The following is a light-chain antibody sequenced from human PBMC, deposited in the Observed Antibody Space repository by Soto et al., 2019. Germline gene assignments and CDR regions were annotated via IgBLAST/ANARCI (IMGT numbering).Light chain of an antibody. Sequence: DLQMTQSPSSLSASVGDRVIITCRASQGISNYLAWYQQKPGKVPKLLIYTASTLQSGVPSRFSGSGSGTDFTLTISSLQPEDVATYYCQNYHTAPALSFGGGTKVEI. J-gene: IGKJ4*01. CDR2: TAS. V-gene: IGKV1-27*01. CDR3: QNYHTAPALS. CDR1: QGISNY.